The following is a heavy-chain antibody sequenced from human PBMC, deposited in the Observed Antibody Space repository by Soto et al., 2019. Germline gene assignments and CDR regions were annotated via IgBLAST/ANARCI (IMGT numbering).Heavy chain of an antibody. V-gene: IGHV4-39*01. CDR3: ARHGKLDWFDT. CDR1: GGSISSSSYY. D-gene: IGHD6-13*01. J-gene: IGHJ5*02. CDR2: IYYSVMH. Sequence: SETLYLTCTVSGGSISSSSYYCGWIRQPPGKGLYLIGSIYYSVMHYYKQSLKSRVTISVDTSKNQFSLKLSSVTAADTAVYYCARHGKLDWFDTGGQGTLVNVSS.